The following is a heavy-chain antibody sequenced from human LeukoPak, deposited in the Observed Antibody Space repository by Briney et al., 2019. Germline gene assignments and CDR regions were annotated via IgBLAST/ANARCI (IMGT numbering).Heavy chain of an antibody. CDR3: ARLPSHGWAVAGKGGYFQH. D-gene: IGHD6-19*01. CDR2: IYPGDSDT. V-gene: IGHV5-51*01. Sequence: GESLKISCKGSGYTFTTYCIGWVRQMPGKGLVWMGIIYPGDSDTRYSPSFKGQVTISADKSISTAYLQLSSLKASDTAMYYCARLPSHGWAVAGKGGYFQHWGQGTLVTVSS. J-gene: IGHJ1*01. CDR1: GYTFTTYC.